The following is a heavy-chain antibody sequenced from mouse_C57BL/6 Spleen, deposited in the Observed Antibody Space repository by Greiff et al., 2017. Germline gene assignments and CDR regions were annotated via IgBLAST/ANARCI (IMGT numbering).Heavy chain of an antibody. J-gene: IGHJ4*01. D-gene: IGHD2-12*01. CDR2: IYPGDGDT. CDR3: ATSYYSQYYYAMDY. Sequence: VQLQESGPELVKPGASVKISCKASGYAFSSSWMNWVKQRPGKGLEWIGRIYPGDGDTNYNGKFKGKATLTADKSSSTAYMQLSILTSEDSAVYFCATSYYSQYYYAMDYWGQGTSVTVSS. CDR1: GYAFSSSW. V-gene: IGHV1-82*01.